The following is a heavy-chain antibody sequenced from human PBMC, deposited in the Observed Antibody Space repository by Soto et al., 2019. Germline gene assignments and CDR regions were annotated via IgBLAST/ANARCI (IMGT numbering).Heavy chain of an antibody. CDR3: ARPTLYYDIFSSTDY. CDR1: GFTFSSYA. Sequence: GGSLRLSCAASGFTFSSYAMHWVRQAPGKGLEWVAVISYDGSNKYYADSVKGRFTISRDNSKNTLYLQMNSLRAEDTAVYYCARPTLYYDIFSSTDYWGQGTLVTVSS. V-gene: IGHV3-30-3*01. D-gene: IGHD3-9*01. CDR2: ISYDGSNK. J-gene: IGHJ4*02.